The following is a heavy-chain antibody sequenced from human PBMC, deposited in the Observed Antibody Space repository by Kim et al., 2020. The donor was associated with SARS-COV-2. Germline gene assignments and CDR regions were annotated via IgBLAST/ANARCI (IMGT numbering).Heavy chain of an antibody. CDR2: T. J-gene: IGHJ3*02. V-gene: IGHV4-4*09. Sequence: TNYNPSLKSRVTISVDTSKNQFSLKLSSVTAADTAVYYCASLTSRGAFDIWGQGTMVTVSS. CDR3: ASLTSRGAFDI.